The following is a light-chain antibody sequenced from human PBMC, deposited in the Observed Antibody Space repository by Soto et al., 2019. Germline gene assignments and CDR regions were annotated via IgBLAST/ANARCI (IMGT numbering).Light chain of an antibody. V-gene: IGLV2-14*01. CDR1: SSDVGYYNY. CDR3: SSRGSGLTYV. CDR2: EVT. J-gene: IGLJ1*01. Sequence: QSVLTQPASVSGSPGQSITISCTGTSSDVGYYNYVSWYQHHPGKVPKLLIYEVTNRPSEISSRFSGSKSGITASLAISGLQAEDEAEYYCSSRGSGLTYVCGTGTKLTVL.